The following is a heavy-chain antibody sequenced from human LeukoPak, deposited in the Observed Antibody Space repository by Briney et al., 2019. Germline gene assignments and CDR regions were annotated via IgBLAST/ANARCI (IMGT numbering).Heavy chain of an antibody. D-gene: IGHD3-10*01. Sequence: PGGSLRLSCAASGFTFSSYSMNWVRQAPGKGLEWVSSISSSSSYIYYADSVKGRFTISRDNAKNSLYLQMNSLRAEDTALYYCARDHYGSGFFDPWGQGTLVTVSS. CDR2: ISSSSSYI. J-gene: IGHJ5*02. CDR3: ARDHYGSGFFDP. V-gene: IGHV3-21*04. CDR1: GFTFSSYS.